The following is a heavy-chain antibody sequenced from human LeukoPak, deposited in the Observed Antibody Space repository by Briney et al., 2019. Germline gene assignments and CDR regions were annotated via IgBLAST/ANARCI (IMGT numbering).Heavy chain of an antibody. Sequence: PSETLSLTCTVSGGSISSSSYYWGWIRQPPGKGLEWIGYIYYSGSTNYNPSLKSRVTISVDTSKNQFSLKLSSVTAADMAVYYCARGSIAAANFDYWGQGTLVTVSS. D-gene: IGHD6-13*01. CDR1: GGSISSSSYY. V-gene: IGHV4-61*05. J-gene: IGHJ4*02. CDR2: IYYSGST. CDR3: ARGSIAAANFDY.